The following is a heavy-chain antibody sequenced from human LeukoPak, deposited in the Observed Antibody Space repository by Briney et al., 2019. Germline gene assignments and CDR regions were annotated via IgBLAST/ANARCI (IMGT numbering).Heavy chain of an antibody. J-gene: IGHJ5*02. CDR2: INPSCGST. D-gene: IGHD2-15*01. CDR1: GYTFTSYY. V-gene: IGHV1-46*01. Sequence: ASVKVSCKASGYTFTSYYMHWVRQAPGQGLEWMGIINPSCGSTSYAQKFQGRVTMTRDTSTSTAYMELRSLRSDDTAVYYCARGVCSGGSCYPPFDPWGQGTLVTVSS. CDR3: ARGVCSGGSCYPPFDP.